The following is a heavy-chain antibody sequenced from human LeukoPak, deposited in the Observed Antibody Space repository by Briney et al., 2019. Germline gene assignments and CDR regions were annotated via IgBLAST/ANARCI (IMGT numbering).Heavy chain of an antibody. CDR2: IYYSGST. Sequence: PSETLSLTCTVSGGSISSYYWSWIRQPPGKGLEWIGYIYYSGSTNYNPSLKSRVSMSVDTSKYQFSLKLNSVTAADTAVYYCARDGGRSSWSRYYFDYWGQGILVTVSS. V-gene: IGHV4-59*01. D-gene: IGHD6-13*01. J-gene: IGHJ4*02. CDR1: GGSISSYY. CDR3: ARDGGRSSWSRYYFDY.